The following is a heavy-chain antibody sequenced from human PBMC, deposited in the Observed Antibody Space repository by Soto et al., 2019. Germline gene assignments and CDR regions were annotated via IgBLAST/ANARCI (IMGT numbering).Heavy chain of an antibody. CDR1: GCTFTSYD. J-gene: IGHJ5*02. CDR2: MNPNSGNT. CDR3: ARGAKVDGYSYVNWFDP. Sequence: QVQLVLSGAEVKKRGASVKVSCKAYGCTFTSYDINWVRQATGQGLEWMGWMNPNSGNTGYAQKFQGRVTMTRNTSISTAYMELSSLRSEDTAVYYCARGAKVDGYSYVNWFDPWGQGTLVTVSS. D-gene: IGHD5-18*01. V-gene: IGHV1-8*01.